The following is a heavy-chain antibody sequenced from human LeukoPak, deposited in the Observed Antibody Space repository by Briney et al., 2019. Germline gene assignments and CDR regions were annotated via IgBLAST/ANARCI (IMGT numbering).Heavy chain of an antibody. V-gene: IGHV6-1*01. D-gene: IGHD2-2*01. CDR2: TYYRSKWYN. J-gene: IGHJ6*02. CDR1: GDSVSSNSAA. CDR3: ARDPQYCSSTSCYYYYYGMDV. Sequence: SQTLSLTCAISGDSVSSNSAAWNWIRQSPSRGLEWLGRTYYRSKWYNDYAVSVKSRITINPDTSKNQFSLQLNSVTPEDTAVYYCARDPQYCSSTSCYYYYYGMDVWGQGTTVTVSS.